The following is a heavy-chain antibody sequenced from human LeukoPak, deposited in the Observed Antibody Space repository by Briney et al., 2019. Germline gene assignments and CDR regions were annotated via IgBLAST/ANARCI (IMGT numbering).Heavy chain of an antibody. D-gene: IGHD4-17*01. CDR3: AKAIGTTVATYWYFDL. Sequence: GGSLRLSCAASGFTFSDYYMSLIRQAPGKGLEWVSYISSSGSTIYYADSVKGRFTISRDNAKNSLYLQMNSLRAEDTALYYCAKAIGTTVATYWYFDLWGRGTLVTVSS. CDR2: ISSSGSTI. J-gene: IGHJ2*01. V-gene: IGHV3-11*01. CDR1: GFTFSDYY.